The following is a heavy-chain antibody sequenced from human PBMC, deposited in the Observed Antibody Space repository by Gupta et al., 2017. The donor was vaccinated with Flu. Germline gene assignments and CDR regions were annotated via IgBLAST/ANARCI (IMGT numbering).Heavy chain of an antibody. Sequence: EVQLLASGGALVQPGGSLRLDCEASGFTFGNYVMSWIRQPPGKGLEWVSGINGDSSVAYYADSVRGRFTISRDNSKNTLSLQLNGLRADDTAIYFCAKKGTAKYALSGLYYFDFWGQGTLVTVSS. D-gene: IGHD2-2*01. CDR3: AKKGTAKYALSGLYYFDF. J-gene: IGHJ4*02. CDR1: GFTFGNYV. CDR2: INGDSSVA. V-gene: IGHV3-23*01.